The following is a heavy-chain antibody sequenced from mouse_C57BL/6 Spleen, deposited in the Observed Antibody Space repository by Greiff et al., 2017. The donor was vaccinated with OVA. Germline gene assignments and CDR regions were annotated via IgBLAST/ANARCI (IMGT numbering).Heavy chain of an antibody. J-gene: IGHJ4*01. D-gene: IGHD1-1*02. CDR1: GYTFTSYW. CDR3: ATGGNAYYYAMDY. Sequence: QVQLQQPGAELVKPGASVKLSCKASGYTFTSYWMQWVKQRPGQGLEWIGEIDTSDIYTNYNQKVKGKATLTVDTSSSTAYMQLSSLTAEDSAVYYCATGGNAYYYAMDYWGQGTSVTVSS. V-gene: IGHV1-50*01. CDR2: IDTSDIYT.